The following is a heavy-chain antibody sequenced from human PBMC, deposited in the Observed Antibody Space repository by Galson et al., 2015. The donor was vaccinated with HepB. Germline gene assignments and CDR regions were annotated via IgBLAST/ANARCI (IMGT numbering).Heavy chain of an antibody. CDR3: AHTTGSSWILVDY. J-gene: IGHJ4*02. CDR2: IYWDDDK. D-gene: IGHD6-13*01. Sequence: PALVKPTQTLTLTCTLSGFSLTTFGVGVGWVRQPPGRALEWLALIYWDDDKRYSPSLETRLTITRDTSKNQVVLTVTNMDPVDTATYYCAHTTGSSWILVDYWGQGTLVTVSS. V-gene: IGHV2-5*02. CDR1: GFSLTTFGVG.